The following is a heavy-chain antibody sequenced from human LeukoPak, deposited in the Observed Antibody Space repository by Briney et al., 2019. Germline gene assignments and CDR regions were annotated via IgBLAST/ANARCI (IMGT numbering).Heavy chain of an antibody. V-gene: IGHV1-69*06. J-gene: IGHJ6*02. D-gene: IGHD2-15*01. CDR1: GGTFSSYA. Sequence: SVKVSCKASGGTFSSYAISWVRQAPGQGLEWMGGIIPIFGTANYAQKFQGRVTITADKSTSTAYMELSSLRSEDTAVYYCARGPLGHCSGGSCRRRYYYYGMDVWGQGTTVTVSS. CDR3: ARGPLGHCSGGSCRRRYYYYGMDV. CDR2: IIPIFGTA.